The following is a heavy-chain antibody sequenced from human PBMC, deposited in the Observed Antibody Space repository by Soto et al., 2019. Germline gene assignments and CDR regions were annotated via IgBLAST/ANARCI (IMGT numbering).Heavy chain of an antibody. CDR2: ISSSSSYI. Sequence: PGGSLRLSCAASGFTFSSYSMNWVRQAPGKGLEWVSSISSSSSYIYYADSVKGRFTISRDNAKNSLYLQMNSLRAEDRALFYFARDRGGVIAEAPPSAFDFWGKGKMVTASS. CDR1: GFTFSSYS. D-gene: IGHD3-16*01. J-gene: IGHJ3*01. V-gene: IGHV3-21*01. CDR3: ARDRGGVIAEAPPSAFDF.